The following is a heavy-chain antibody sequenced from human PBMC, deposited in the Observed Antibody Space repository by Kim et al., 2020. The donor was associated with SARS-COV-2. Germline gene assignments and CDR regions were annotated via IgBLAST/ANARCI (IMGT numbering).Heavy chain of an antibody. CDR3: ARERIGCCSGGRCYFYGLDV. D-gene: IGHD2-15*01. CDR1: GFSFTTYG. J-gene: IGHJ6*02. Sequence: GGSLRLSCAASGFSFTTYGFNWVRQAPGKGLDWVAVIWDDGSQQYYGDSVKGRFTISRDDSTNTVYLQMNSLRAEDTAVYYCARERIGCCSGGRCYFYGLDVWGQGTTVTVSS. CDR2: IWDDGSQQ. V-gene: IGHV3-33*01.